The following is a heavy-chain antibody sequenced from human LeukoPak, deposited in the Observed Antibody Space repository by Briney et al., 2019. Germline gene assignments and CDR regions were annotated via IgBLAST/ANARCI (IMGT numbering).Heavy chain of an antibody. CDR3: AKDIAASGLPRIFDL. V-gene: IGHV3-7*01. Sequence: GGSLRLSCATSEFTFSDYWMTWVRQAPGKGLEWVADINKDGSEKKQVDSVKGRFTISRDNAKNSLYLQMISLRAEDTAVYFCAKDIAASGLPRIFDLWGQGTLVTVSS. D-gene: IGHD6-13*01. CDR2: INKDGSEK. J-gene: IGHJ4*02. CDR1: EFTFSDYW.